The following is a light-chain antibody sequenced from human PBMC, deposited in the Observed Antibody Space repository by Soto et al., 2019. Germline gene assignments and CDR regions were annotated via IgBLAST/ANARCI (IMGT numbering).Light chain of an antibody. J-gene: IGKJ1*01. CDR2: KAS. CDR1: QSISSW. CDR3: QQYSSYWT. Sequence: DIQMTQSPSTLSASVGDRVSITCRASQSISSWLAWYQQKPGKAPKLLIYKASILESGVPSRFSGSGSGTEFTLTISRLQPDDFASYHCQQYSSYWTFGQGTKVEIK. V-gene: IGKV1-5*03.